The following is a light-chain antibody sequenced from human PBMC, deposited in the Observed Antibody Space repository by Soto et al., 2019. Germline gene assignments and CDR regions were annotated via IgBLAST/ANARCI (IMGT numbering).Light chain of an antibody. CDR3: CSHAGGSSWV. V-gene: IGLV2-14*01. Sequence: QSVLTQPASVSGSPGQSITISCTGTSSDVGAYNYVSWYQQHPGKAPKLMIYEVSNRPSGVSNRFSGSKSGNTASLTISGLQAEDEADYYCCSHAGGSSWVFGGGTKLTVL. CDR1: SSDVGAYNY. J-gene: IGLJ3*02. CDR2: EVS.